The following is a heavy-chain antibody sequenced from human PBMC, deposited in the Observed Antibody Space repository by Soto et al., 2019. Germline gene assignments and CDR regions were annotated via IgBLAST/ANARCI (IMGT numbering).Heavy chain of an antibody. J-gene: IGHJ5*02. CDR3: TRSGAGTPPNTWFHP. CDR2: IKSKPYGETT. V-gene: IGHV3-49*03. CDR1: GFTFGDYS. D-gene: IGHD3-10*01. Sequence: GGSLRLSCTASGFTFGDYSLLWFRQAPGKGLEWVAFIKSKPYGETTEYAASVRGRFSVSREDSKSIAYLQMNSLEIGDTAVYYCTRSGAGTPPNTWFHPWGQGTLVTVSS.